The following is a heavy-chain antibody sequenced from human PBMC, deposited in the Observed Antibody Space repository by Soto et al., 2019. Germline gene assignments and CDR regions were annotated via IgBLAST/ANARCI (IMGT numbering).Heavy chain of an antibody. D-gene: IGHD5-12*01. CDR2: IYYSGST. J-gene: IGHJ3*02. V-gene: IGHV4-30-4*01. CDR3: ARGGGSGYDFTQGAFDI. CDR1: GGSISSGDYY. Sequence: QVQLQESGPGLVKPSQTLSLTCTVSGGSISSGDYYWSWIRQPPGKGLEWIGYIYYSGSTYYNPSLKGRVTKSVDTSKNQFSLKLSSVPAADTAVYYCARGGGSGYDFTQGAFDIWGQGTMVTVSS.